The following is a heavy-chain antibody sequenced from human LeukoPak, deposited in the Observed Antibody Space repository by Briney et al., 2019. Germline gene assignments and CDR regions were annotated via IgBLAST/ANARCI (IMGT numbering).Heavy chain of an antibody. D-gene: IGHD6-13*01. CDR3: AKDVEQQLVLNWFDP. CDR1: GYTFTGYY. V-gene: IGHV1-2*02. CDR2: INPNSGGT. J-gene: IGHJ5*02. Sequence: ASVKVSCKASGYTFTGYYMHWVRQAPGQGPEWMGWINPNSGGTSYAQKFQGRVTMTRDTSNSTAYMEVRRLRSDDTAVYYCAKDVEQQLVLNWFDPWGQGALVTVSS.